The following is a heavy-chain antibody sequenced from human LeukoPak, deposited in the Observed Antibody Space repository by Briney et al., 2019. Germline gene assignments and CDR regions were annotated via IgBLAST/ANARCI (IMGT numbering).Heavy chain of an antibody. V-gene: IGHV1-2*02. CDR1: GYTFTGYY. CDR3: ARGRQWLEAFDF. D-gene: IGHD6-19*01. CDR2: INPNSGGT. J-gene: IGHJ4*02. Sequence: GASVKVSCKASGYTFTGYYIHWVRQAPGQGLEWMGWINPNSGGTHYAQKFQGRVTMTRDTSINTAYMELYRLRSDDTAVYYCARGRQWLEAFDFWGLGTLVTVSS.